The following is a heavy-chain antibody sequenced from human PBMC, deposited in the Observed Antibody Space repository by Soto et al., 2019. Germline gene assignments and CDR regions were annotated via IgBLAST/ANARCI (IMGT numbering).Heavy chain of an antibody. V-gene: IGHV3-7*01. CDR1: GFTFSSYW. D-gene: IGHD2-8*01. CDR2: IKQDGSEK. CDR3: ARDVTRWTMVYAKNYYGMDV. Sequence: HPGGSLRLSCAASGFTFSSYWMSWVRQAPGKGLEWVANIKQDGSEKYYVDSVKGRFTISRDNAKNSLYLQMNSLRAEDTAVYYCARDVTRWTMVYAKNYYGMDVWGQGTTVTVSS. J-gene: IGHJ6*02.